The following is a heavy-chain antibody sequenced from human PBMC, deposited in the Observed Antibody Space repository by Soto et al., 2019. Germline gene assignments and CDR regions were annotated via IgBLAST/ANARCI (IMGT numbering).Heavy chain of an antibody. CDR2: ISAYNGNT. V-gene: IGHV1-18*01. CDR1: GSTFTSYG. D-gene: IGHD4-17*01. CDR3: ASLFSGDYGGNGGTDY. Sequence: QVQLVQSGAEVKKPGASVKVSCKASGSTFTSYGISWVRQAPGHGLEWMGWISAYNGNTNYAQKLQGRVTMTTDTATSTAYMELRSLRSDDTAVYYCASLFSGDYGGNGGTDYWGQGTLVTVSS. J-gene: IGHJ4*02.